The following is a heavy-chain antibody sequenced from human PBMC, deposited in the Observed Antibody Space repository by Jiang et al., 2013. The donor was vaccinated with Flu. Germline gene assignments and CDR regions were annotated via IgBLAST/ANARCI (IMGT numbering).Heavy chain of an antibody. D-gene: IGHD3-10*01. J-gene: IGHJ3*02. Sequence: ETLSLTCTVSGGSISPYYWTWIRQPPGKGLEWIGYIYYSGSTDYNPSLKSRVAISVDTSKNQFSLKLSSVTAADTAVYYCARSRPYVSGSYYDAFDIWGQGAMVTVSS. CDR3: ARSRPYVSGSYYDAFDI. V-gene: IGHV4-59*01. CDR1: GGSISPYY. CDR2: IYYSGST.